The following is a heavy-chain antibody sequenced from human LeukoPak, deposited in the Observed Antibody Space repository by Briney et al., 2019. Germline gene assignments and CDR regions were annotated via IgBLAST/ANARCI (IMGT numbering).Heavy chain of an antibody. CDR1: GFTFSNYV. V-gene: IGHV3-30*02. CDR3: AKGYSSLDY. Sequence: GGSLRLSCAAYGFTFSNYVMHWVRQAPGKLLVWVAFVRYDGSIKYYVDSVRGRFTISRDNSKNTLYLQMNSLRAEDTAVYYCAKGYSSLDYWGQGTLVTVSS. J-gene: IGHJ4*02. D-gene: IGHD6-13*01. CDR2: VRYDGSIK.